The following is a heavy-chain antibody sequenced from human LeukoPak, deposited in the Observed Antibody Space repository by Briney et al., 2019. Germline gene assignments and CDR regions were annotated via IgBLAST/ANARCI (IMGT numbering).Heavy chain of an antibody. CDR2: INGRGHT. D-gene: IGHD4-23*01. V-gene: IGHV4-34*01. CDR3: ARDPTTVVTTPYYFDF. J-gene: IGHJ4*02. Sequence: PSETLSLTCAVHGGSFSGYHWNWIRQSPGKGLEWIGEINGRGHTNYNPSLESRITISVDTSKKQFSLNLSSVTAADTAVYYCARDPTTVVTTPYYFDFWGQGTLVTVSS. CDR1: GGSFSGYH.